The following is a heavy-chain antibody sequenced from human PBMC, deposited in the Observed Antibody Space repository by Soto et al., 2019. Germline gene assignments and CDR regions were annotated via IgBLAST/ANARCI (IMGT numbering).Heavy chain of an antibody. CDR3: ARVNTTLVDHFDC. CDR2: MHRGGST. Sequence: GGSLGLSCVVSGFSVSGSSIFWVRQATGKGLEWVSLMHRGGSTDNADSVKGRFTTSRDKSKNTLYLHMNGLRVEDTAVYYCARVNTTLVDHFDCWGQGTLVTVSS. J-gene: IGHJ4*02. CDR1: GFSVSGSS. D-gene: IGHD5-18*01. V-gene: IGHV3-53*01.